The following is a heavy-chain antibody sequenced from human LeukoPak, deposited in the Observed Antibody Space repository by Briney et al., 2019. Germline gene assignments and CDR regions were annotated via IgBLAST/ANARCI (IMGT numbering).Heavy chain of an antibody. D-gene: IGHD5-12*01. CDR2: TTWNSGNL. Sequence: GGSLRLSCTGSGFMFEHLAMHWVRQVPGKGLEWVSATTWNSGNLDYADSVKGRFTISRDNSKKSLYLQMNSLRVDDTAVYYCAKGHSGYDPLFFWGQGALVTVSS. CDR3: AKGHSGYDPLFF. V-gene: IGHV3-9*01. CDR1: GFMFEHLA. J-gene: IGHJ4*02.